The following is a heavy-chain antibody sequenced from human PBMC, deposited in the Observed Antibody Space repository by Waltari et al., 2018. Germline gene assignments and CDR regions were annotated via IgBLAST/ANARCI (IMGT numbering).Heavy chain of an antibody. V-gene: IGHV1-3*03. J-gene: IGHJ4*02. CDR2: INAGNGNT. Sequence: QVQLVQSGAEVKKPGASVKVSCKASGYNFTSYAMHWVRQAPGQRLEWMGWINAGNGNTKYSQEFQGRVTITRDTSASTAYMELSSLRSEDMAVYYCARKDSSSWYGGYFDYWGQGTLVTVSS. D-gene: IGHD6-13*01. CDR3: ARKDSSSWYGGYFDY. CDR1: GYNFTSYA.